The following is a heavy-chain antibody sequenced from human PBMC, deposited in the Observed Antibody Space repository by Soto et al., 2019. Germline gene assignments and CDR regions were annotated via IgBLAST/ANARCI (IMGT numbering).Heavy chain of an antibody. D-gene: IGHD3-10*01. Sequence: PSETLSLTCAVYGGSFSGYYWSWIRQPPGKXLEWIGEINHSGSTNYNPSLKSRVTISVDTSKNQFSLKLSSVTAADTAVYYCARSYGSGSYYGRYYYGMDVWGQGTTVTVSS. V-gene: IGHV4-34*01. CDR1: GGSFSGYY. J-gene: IGHJ6*02. CDR2: INHSGST. CDR3: ARSYGSGSYYGRYYYGMDV.